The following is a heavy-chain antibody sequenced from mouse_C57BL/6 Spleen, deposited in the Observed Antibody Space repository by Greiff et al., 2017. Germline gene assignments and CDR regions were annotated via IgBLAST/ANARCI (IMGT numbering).Heavy chain of an antibody. Sequence: VQLQESGAELVRPGTSVKMSCKASGYTFTNYWIGWAKQRPGHGLEWIGDIYPGGGYTNYNEKFKSKATLTADKSSSTAYMQFSSLTSEDSAIYYCAREDFGTVGYFDVWGTGTTVTVSS. CDR3: AREDFGTVGYFDV. D-gene: IGHD2-1*01. V-gene: IGHV1-63*01. CDR1: GYTFTNYW. CDR2: IYPGGGYT. J-gene: IGHJ1*03.